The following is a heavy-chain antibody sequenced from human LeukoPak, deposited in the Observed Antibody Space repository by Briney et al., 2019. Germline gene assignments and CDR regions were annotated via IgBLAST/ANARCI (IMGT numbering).Heavy chain of an antibody. CDR2: ISYDGSNK. Sequence: GGSLRLSCAASGFTFSSYGMHWVRQAPGKGLEWVAVISYDGSNKYYADSVKGRFTISRDNSKSTLYLQMNSLRAEDTAVYYCAKGLYYYGSGSHSYFDYWGQGTLVTVSS. V-gene: IGHV3-30*18. CDR1: GFTFSSYG. J-gene: IGHJ4*02. D-gene: IGHD3-10*01. CDR3: AKGLYYYGSGSHSYFDY.